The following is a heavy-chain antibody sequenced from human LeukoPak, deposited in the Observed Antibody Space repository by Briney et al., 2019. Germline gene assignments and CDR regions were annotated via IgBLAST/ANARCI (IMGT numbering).Heavy chain of an antibody. D-gene: IGHD2-15*01. J-gene: IGHJ4*02. CDR2: ISYDGSNK. V-gene: IGHV3-30-3*01. CDR1: GFTFSSYA. Sequence: GGSLRLSCAASGFTFSSYAMHWVRQAPGKGLEWVAVISYDGSNKYYADSVKGRFTISRDNSKNTLYLQMNSLGAEDTAVYYCARSIVVVVAATGRLDYWGQGTLVTVSS. CDR3: ARSIVVVVAATGRLDY.